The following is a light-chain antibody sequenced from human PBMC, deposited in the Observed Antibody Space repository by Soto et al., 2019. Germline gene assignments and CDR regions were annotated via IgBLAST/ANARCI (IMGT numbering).Light chain of an antibody. CDR1: SRDIGAYNY. CDR2: DVY. V-gene: IGLV2-14*03. J-gene: IGLJ2*01. Sequence: QSALTQPASVSGSPGQAITISCTGTSRDIGAYNYVSWFQQYPGKAPKPMIYDVYNRPSGVSDRFSGSKSGNTASLTISGLQPEDEAVYYCTPYTTSNTLTIGGGTKVTVL. CDR3: TPYTTSNTLT.